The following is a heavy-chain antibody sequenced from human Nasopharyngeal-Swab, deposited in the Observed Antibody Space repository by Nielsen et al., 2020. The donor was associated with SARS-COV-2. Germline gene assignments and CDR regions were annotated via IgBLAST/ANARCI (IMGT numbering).Heavy chain of an antibody. Sequence: GGSLRLSCAASGFTFSDYYMSWIRQDPGKGLEWVSYISSSGSTIYYADSVKGRFTISRDNAKNSLYLQMNSLRAEDTAVYYCARDEDSSSWYVYFQHWGQGTLVTVSS. D-gene: IGHD6-13*01. CDR1: GFTFSDYY. J-gene: IGHJ1*01. CDR3: ARDEDSSSWYVYFQH. CDR2: ISSSGSTI. V-gene: IGHV3-11*01.